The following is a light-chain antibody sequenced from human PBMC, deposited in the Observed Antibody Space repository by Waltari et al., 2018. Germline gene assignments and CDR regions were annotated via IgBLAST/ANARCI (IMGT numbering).Light chain of an antibody. V-gene: IGLV2-11*01. CDR2: NVN. J-gene: IGLJ3*02. CDR3: CSYSGGPWV. CDR1: SDDIGYYDF. Sequence: QSALTQPRSLSGSLGQSVTISCTGTSDDIGYYDFVSWYQHQPGKAPTLILYNVNQRPSGITARFSGSKSGNTASRTISGLQAEDEADFHCCSYSGGPWVFGGGTKLTVL.